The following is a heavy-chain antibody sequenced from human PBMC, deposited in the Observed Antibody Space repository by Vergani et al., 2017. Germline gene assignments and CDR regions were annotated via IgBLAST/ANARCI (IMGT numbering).Heavy chain of an antibody. CDR3: AKSSTYSGSYPVDY. CDR1: GFTFSSYS. Sequence: EVQLVESGGGLVKPGGSLRLSCAASGFTFSSYSMNWVRQAPGKGLEWVSSISISSSYIYYADSVKGRVTISRDNAKNSLYLQRNSLRAEDTAVYYCAKSSTYSGSYPVDYWGQGTLVTVSS. J-gene: IGHJ4*02. V-gene: IGHV3-21*04. CDR2: ISISSSYI. D-gene: IGHD1-26*01.